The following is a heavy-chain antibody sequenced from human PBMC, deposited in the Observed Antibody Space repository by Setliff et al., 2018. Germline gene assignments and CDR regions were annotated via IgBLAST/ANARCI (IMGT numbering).Heavy chain of an antibody. Sequence: GESLSLSCAASGFTFNSYGMYWVRQAPGKGLEWVAYIRFDGSHEYYGDSVKGRFTISRDISTNTLYLQTNSLRAEDAAVYYCAKSVTMIVPGAFDIRGQGTKVTVS. J-gene: IGHJ3*02. CDR1: GFTFNSYG. D-gene: IGHD3-22*01. CDR2: IRFDGSHE. V-gene: IGHV3-30*02. CDR3: AKSVTMIVPGAFDI.